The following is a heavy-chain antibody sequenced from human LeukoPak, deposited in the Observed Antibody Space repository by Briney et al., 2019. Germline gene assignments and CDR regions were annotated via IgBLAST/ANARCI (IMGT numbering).Heavy chain of an antibody. CDR2: VSDSGTT. V-gene: IGHV4-59*01. J-gene: IGHJ6*03. CDR3: AREGYYYYMDV. CDR1: GGSISRYY. Sequence: SETLSLTCTVSGGSISRYYWSWIRQPPGKGLEWFGYVSDSGTTNYNPSLKSRVTISVDTSKNHFSLKLSSVTAADTAVYYCAREGYYYYMDVWGKGTTVTISS.